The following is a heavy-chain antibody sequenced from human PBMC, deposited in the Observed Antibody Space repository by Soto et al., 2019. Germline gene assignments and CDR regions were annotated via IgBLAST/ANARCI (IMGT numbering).Heavy chain of an antibody. CDR1: GFTFSSYW. Sequence: PGGSLRLSCAASGFTFSSYWMHWVRQAPGKGLVWVSRINSDGSSTSYADSVKGRFTISRDNAKNTLYLQMNSLRAEDTAVYYCARLRKDRTIFGVVRSMDVWGQGITVTVSS. CDR3: ARLRKDRTIFGVVRSMDV. CDR2: INSDGSST. D-gene: IGHD3-3*01. J-gene: IGHJ6*02. V-gene: IGHV3-74*01.